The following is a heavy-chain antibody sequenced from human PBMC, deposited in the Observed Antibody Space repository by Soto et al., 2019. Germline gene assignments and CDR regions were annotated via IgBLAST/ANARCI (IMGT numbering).Heavy chain of an antibody. CDR2: IWYDGSET. CDR3: ATFLAVAGTHH. J-gene: IGHJ1*01. Sequence: QVQLVESGGGVVQPGKSLRLSCAASGFSFSESGMEWVRQAPGKGLEWVGAIWYDGSETYYGDSVKGRFTISRDNSKSTLYLQMSGLRAEDTAVYYCATFLAVAGTHHWGQGTLVTVSS. V-gene: IGHV3-33*01. D-gene: IGHD6-19*01. CDR1: GFSFSESG.